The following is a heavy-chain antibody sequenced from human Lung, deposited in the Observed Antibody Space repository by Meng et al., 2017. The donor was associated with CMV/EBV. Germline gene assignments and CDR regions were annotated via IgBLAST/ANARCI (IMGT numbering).Heavy chain of an antibody. CDR1: GDSISNSNW. J-gene: IGHJ4*02. CDR3: ARKASWLLSLDY. D-gene: IGHD3-9*01. V-gene: IGHV4-4*02. CDR2: IYHSGTT. Sequence: LXCAVSGDSISNSNWWTWVRQPPGKGLEWIGEIYHSGTTNYNPSLKSRVTISVNKSKKQFSLMLTSVTVADTAVYYCARKASWLLSLDYWGQGTLVTGSS.